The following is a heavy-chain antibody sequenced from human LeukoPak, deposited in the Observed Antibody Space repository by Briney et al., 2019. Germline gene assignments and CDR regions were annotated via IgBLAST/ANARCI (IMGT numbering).Heavy chain of an antibody. Sequence: ASVKVSCKASGYPFSNYDVNWVRQATGQGLEWMAWMNPGSGDTGYAQKFQGRLTMSSNISMNTASMELRSLTSEDTAVYFCARSRRGYYVDVWGTGTPVTVSS. V-gene: IGHV1-8*01. CDR3: ARSRRGYYVDV. J-gene: IGHJ6*03. CDR1: GYPFSNYD. CDR2: MNPGSGDT.